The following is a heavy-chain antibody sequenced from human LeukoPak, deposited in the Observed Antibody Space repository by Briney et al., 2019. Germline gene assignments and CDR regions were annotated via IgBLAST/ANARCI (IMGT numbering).Heavy chain of an antibody. J-gene: IGHJ4*02. CDR1: GYTFTGYY. CDR2: INPNSGGT. Sequence: ASVKVSCKASGYTFTGYYMHWVRQAPGQGLEWMGWINPNSGGTNYAQQFQGRVTMTRDTSISTAYMELSRLRSDDTAVYYCARGDSFQYSSSWFYYWGQGTLVTVSS. D-gene: IGHD6-13*01. CDR3: ARGDSFQYSSSWFYY. V-gene: IGHV1-2*02.